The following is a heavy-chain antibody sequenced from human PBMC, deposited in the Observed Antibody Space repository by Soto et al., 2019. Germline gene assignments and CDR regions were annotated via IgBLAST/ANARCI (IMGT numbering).Heavy chain of an antibody. D-gene: IGHD1-1*01. Sequence: SETLSLTCTVSGASISGFYWSWVRTSAGKGLEWIGRIYATGTTDYNPSLKSRVMMSVDTSKKQFSLKLRSVTAADTAVYYCVRDGTKTLRDWFDPWGQGISVTVSS. CDR2: IYATGTT. J-gene: IGHJ5*02. CDR1: GASISGFY. CDR3: VRDGTKTLRDWFDP. V-gene: IGHV4-4*07.